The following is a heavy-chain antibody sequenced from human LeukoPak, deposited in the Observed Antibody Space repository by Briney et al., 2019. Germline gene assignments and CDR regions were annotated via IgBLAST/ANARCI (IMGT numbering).Heavy chain of an antibody. D-gene: IGHD3-22*01. Sequence: SETLSLTCTVSGGSISSYYWSWLRQPPGKGLEWIGYIYYSGSTNYNPSLKSRVTISVDTSKNQFSLKLSSVTAADTAVYYCAREYYYDSSGYYSQVGDAFDIWGQGTMVTVSS. V-gene: IGHV4-59*12. CDR1: GGSISSYY. CDR2: IYYSGST. J-gene: IGHJ3*02. CDR3: AREYYYDSSGYYSQVGDAFDI.